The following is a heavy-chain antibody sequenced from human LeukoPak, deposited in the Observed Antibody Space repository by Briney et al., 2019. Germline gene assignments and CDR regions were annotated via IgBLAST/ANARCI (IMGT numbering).Heavy chain of an antibody. CDR3: ASPLELPNLYAFDI. Sequence: SETLSLTCTVSGGSISSYYWSWIRQPPGKGLEWIGYIYYSGSTNYTPSLKSRVTISVDTSKNQFSLKLSSVTAADTAVYYCASPLELPNLYAFDIWGQGTMVTVSS. J-gene: IGHJ3*02. CDR1: GGSISSYY. D-gene: IGHD1-7*01. CDR2: IYYSGST. V-gene: IGHV4-59*08.